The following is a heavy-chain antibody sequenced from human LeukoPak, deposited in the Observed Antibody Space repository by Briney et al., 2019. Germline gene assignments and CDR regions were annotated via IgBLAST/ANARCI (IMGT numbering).Heavy chain of an antibody. Sequence: SETLSLTCTVSDGSISSYYWTWIRQTPGKELEWIGYIYYSGSTNYNPSLKSRVSISVDTSRNQLSLMLTSVTAADTAVYYCARGGYSSSWSLGMDVWGQGTTVTVSS. CDR3: ARGGYSSSWSLGMDV. CDR2: IYYSGST. V-gene: IGHV4-59*12. CDR1: DGSISSYY. D-gene: IGHD6-13*01. J-gene: IGHJ6*02.